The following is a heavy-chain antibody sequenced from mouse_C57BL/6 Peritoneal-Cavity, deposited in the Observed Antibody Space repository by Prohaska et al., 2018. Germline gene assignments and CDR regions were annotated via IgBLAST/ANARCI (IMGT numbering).Heavy chain of an antibody. J-gene: IGHJ1*03. Sequence: EYMGYISYSGSTYYNPSLKSRISITRDTSKNQYYLQLNSVTTEDTATYYCARDGGNSHVDVWGTGTTVTVSS. V-gene: IGHV3-8*01. CDR3: ARDGGNSHVDV. CDR2: ISYSGST. D-gene: IGHD1-1*02.